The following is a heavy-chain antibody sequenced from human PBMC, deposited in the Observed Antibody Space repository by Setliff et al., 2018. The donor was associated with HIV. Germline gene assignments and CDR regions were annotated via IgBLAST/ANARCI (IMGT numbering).Heavy chain of an antibody. D-gene: IGHD1-7*01. V-gene: IGHV1-3*01. CDR2: INVVNGNI. J-gene: IGHJ4*02. Sequence: GASVKVSCKASGYTFTDYAMHWVRQAPGQRLEWVGWINVVNGNIKYSQKFQGRVTIIRDTSASTAYMELSSLRSEDTAVYYCARAHLTGTTVGLADYWGQGTLVTVS. CDR3: ARAHLTGTTVGLADY. CDR1: GYTFTDYA.